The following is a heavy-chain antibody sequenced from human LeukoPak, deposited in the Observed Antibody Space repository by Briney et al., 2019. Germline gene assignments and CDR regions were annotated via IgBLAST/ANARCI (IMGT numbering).Heavy chain of an antibody. CDR3: ARETSQKGAHYMDV. D-gene: IGHD3-16*01. V-gene: IGHV4-59*01. J-gene: IGHJ6*03. Sequence: PSETLSLTCTVSGGSISSFYWSWIRQPPGKGLEWIGYIYYSGSTNYNPSLKSRVTISVDTSKNQFSLKLSSVTAADTAVYYCARETSQKGAHYMDVWGKGTTITISS. CDR2: IYYSGST. CDR1: GGSISSFY.